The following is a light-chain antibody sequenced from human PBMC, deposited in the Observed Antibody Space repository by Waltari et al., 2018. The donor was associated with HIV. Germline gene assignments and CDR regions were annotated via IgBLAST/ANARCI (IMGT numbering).Light chain of an antibody. CDR1: LPNIGDCYD. CDR2: GNS. CDR3: QSYDSSLSGYVV. J-gene: IGLJ2*01. Sequence: QSVPTQPPSVSGDPGQRVTISCTGRLPNIGDCYDVTWYQQLPGKAPKLLIYGNSNRPSGVPDRFSGSKSGTSASLAITGLQAEDEADYYCQSYDSSLSGYVVFGGGTKLTVL. V-gene: IGLV1-40*01.